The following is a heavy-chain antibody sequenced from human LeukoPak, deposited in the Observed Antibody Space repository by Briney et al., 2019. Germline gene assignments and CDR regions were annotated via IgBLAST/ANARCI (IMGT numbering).Heavy chain of an antibody. CDR1: GGSISSGSYY. D-gene: IGHD3-16*01. CDR3: ARETSQKGAHYMDV. V-gene: IGHV4-61*10. J-gene: IGHJ6*03. Sequence: SQTLSLTCTVSGGSISSGSYYWSWIRQPAGKGLEWIGYIYYSGSTNYNPSLKSRVTISVDTSKNQFSLKLSSVTAADTAVYYCARETSQKGAHYMDVWGKGTTVTISS. CDR2: IYYSGST.